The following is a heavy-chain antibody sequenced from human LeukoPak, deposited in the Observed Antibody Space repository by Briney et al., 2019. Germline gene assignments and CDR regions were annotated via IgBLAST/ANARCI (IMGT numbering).Heavy chain of an antibody. J-gene: IGHJ4*02. V-gene: IGHV3-53*01. CDR2: IYSGGSR. Sequence: PGGSLRLSCAASGFTVSSNYMSWVRQAPGKGLEWVSIIYSGGSRYYADSVKGRFTISRDNSKNTLYLQMNSLRAEDTAVYYCAKDAYYDFWSGYSYKDYWGQGTLVTVSS. CDR1: GFTVSSNY. CDR3: AKDAYYDFWSGYSYKDY. D-gene: IGHD3-3*01.